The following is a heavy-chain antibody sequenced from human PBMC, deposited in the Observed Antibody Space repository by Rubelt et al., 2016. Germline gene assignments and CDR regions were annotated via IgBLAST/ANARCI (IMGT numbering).Heavy chain of an antibody. V-gene: IGHV1-24*01. CDR1: GYTLTELS. Sequence: QVQLVQSGAEVKKPGASVKVSCKVSGYTLTELSMHWVRQAPGKGLEWMGGFDPEDGETIYAQKFQGRVTMTEDTSTDTAYMGLGSLRSEDTAGYYCATGIVVVPAHVPSRDYWGQGTLVTVSA. J-gene: IGHJ4*02. CDR3: ATGIVVVPAHVPSRDY. CDR2: FDPEDGET. D-gene: IGHD2-2*01.